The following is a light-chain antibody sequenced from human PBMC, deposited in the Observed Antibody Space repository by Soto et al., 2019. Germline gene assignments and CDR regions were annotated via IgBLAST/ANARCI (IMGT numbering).Light chain of an antibody. CDR1: QSISNW. V-gene: IGKV1-5*02. CDR3: QQYNSYS. Sequence: LPMTPSPSTPPSSVGGRGNLICRASQSISNWLAWYQQKPGTAPKVLIYHASNLQSGVPSRFSGSGSGTEFTLTISSLQPDDFATYYCQQYNSYSFGQGTKVDIK. CDR2: HAS. J-gene: IGKJ1*01.